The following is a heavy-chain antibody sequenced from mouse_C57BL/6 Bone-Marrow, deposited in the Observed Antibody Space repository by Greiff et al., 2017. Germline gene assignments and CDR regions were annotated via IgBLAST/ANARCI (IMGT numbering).Heavy chain of an antibody. J-gene: IGHJ3*01. CDR3: ARSPYYYVSSWFAY. CDR1: GYTFTDYY. CDR2: IYPGSGNT. V-gene: IGHV1-76*01. Sequence: VQLQQSGAELVRPGASVKLSCKASGYTFTDYYINWVKQRPGQGLEWIARIYPGSGNTYYNEKFKGQATLTAEKSSSTAYLQLSSLTSEDSAVYFCARSPYYYVSSWFAYWGQGTLVTVSA. D-gene: IGHD1-1*01.